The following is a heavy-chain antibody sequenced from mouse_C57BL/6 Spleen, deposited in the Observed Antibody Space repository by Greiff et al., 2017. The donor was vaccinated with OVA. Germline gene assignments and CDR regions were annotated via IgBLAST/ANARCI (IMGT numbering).Heavy chain of an antibody. CDR1: GYTFTSYW. V-gene: IGHV1-50*01. CDR2: IDPSDSYT. Sequence: VQLQQPGAELVKPGASVKLSCKASGYTFTSYWMQWVKQRPGQGLEWIGEIDPSDSYTNYNQKFKGKATLTVDTSSSTAYMQLSSLTSEDSAVYYCARWGGNEGYYAMDYWGQGTSVTVSS. J-gene: IGHJ4*01. CDR3: ARWGGNEGYYAMDY.